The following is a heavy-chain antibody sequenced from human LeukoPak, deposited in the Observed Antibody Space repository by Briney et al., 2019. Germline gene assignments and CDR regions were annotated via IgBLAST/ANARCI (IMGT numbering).Heavy chain of an antibody. D-gene: IGHD6-19*01. Sequence: PSETLSLTCTVSGGSISSSSYYWGWIRQPPGKGLEWIGSIYYSGSTYYNPSLKSRVTISVDTSKNQFSLKLSSVTAADTAVYYCARRNSSGWWQVWGQGTLVTVSS. CDR1: GGSISSSSYY. CDR2: IYYSGST. J-gene: IGHJ4*02. V-gene: IGHV4-39*01. CDR3: ARRNSSGWWQV.